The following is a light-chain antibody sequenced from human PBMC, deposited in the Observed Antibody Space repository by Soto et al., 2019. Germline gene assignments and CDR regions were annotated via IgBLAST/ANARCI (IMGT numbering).Light chain of an antibody. J-gene: IGKJ5*01. V-gene: IGKV3-15*01. Sequence: EIVMTQSPATLSVSPGERATLSCRVSQSISDKLAWYQQKPGQPPRLLIYDTSTRATGIPARFSGSGSGTEFTLTINSLQSEDFAVYYCQQRSNWPLGTFGQGTRLEIK. CDR1: QSISDK. CDR2: DTS. CDR3: QQRSNWPLGT.